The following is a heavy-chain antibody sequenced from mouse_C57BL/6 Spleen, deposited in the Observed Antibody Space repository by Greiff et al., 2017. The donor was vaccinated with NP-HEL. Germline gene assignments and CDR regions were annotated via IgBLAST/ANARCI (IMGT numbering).Heavy chain of an antibody. CDR2: INPNYGTT. V-gene: IGHV1-39*01. J-gene: IGHJ3*01. D-gene: IGHD2-2*01. CDR1: GYSFTDYN. CDR3: ARGESTMVTTGFAY. Sequence: EVKLMESGPELVKPGASVKISCKASGYSFTDYNMNWVKQSNGKSLEWIGVINPNYGTTSYNQKFKGKATLTVDQSSSTAYMQLNSLTSEDSAVYYCARGESTMVTTGFAYWGQGTLVTVSA.